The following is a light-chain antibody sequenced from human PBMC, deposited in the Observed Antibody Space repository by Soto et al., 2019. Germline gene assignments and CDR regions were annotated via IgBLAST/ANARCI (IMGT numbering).Light chain of an antibody. CDR3: AALDDSLNGLP. V-gene: IGLV1-44*01. Sequence: QSVLTQPPSASGTPGQRVTISCSGSSSNIGSNTVNWYQQLPGTAPKLLIYSNNQRHSGVTDRFSGSKSGTSASLAISGLQSEDEADYYCAALDDSLNGLPFGGGTKLTVL. CDR2: SNN. J-gene: IGLJ2*01. CDR1: SSNIGSNT.